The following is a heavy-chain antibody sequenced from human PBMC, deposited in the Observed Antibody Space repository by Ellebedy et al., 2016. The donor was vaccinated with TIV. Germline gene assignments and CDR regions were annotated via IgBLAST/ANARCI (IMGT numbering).Heavy chain of an antibody. CDR3: ARRGSYGDYAVQINSWFDT. D-gene: IGHD4-17*01. Sequence: GESLKISCAASGFRFRSYWMSWVRQAPGKGLEWVANIYQDGGVQYYVDSVKGRFTISRENAENSLFLQMNSLRAEDTAVYYCARRGSYGDYAVQINSWFDTWGRGTLVAVSS. V-gene: IGHV3-7*01. CDR1: GFRFRSYW. J-gene: IGHJ5*02. CDR2: IYQDGGVQ.